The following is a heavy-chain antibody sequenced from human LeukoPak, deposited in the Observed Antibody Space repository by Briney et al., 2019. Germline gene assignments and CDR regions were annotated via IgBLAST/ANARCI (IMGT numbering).Heavy chain of an antibody. D-gene: IGHD2-15*01. Sequence: SETLSLTCTVSGGSISSYYWSWIRQPPGKGLEWIGYIYYSGSTNYNPSLKSRVTISVDTSKNQFSLKLSSVTAADTAVYYCARGSHYYYYMDVWGKVTTVTVSS. V-gene: IGHV4-59*01. CDR3: ARGSHYYYYMDV. CDR2: IYYSGST. J-gene: IGHJ6*03. CDR1: GGSISSYY.